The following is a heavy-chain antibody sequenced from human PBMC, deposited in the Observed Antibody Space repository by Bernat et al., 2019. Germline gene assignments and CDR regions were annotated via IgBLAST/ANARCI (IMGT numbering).Heavy chain of an antibody. CDR1: GFTVSSNY. J-gene: IGHJ6*02. Sequence: EVQLVESGGGLVQPGGSLRLSCAASGFTVSSNYMSWVRQAPGKGLEWVSVIYSGGSTYYADSVKGRFTISRDHSKNTLYLQMNSLRAEDTAVYYCATNSGSYSYYYYGMDVWGQGTTVTVSS. CDR3: ATNSGSYSYYYYGMDV. V-gene: IGHV3-66*01. CDR2: IYSGGST. D-gene: IGHD1-26*01.